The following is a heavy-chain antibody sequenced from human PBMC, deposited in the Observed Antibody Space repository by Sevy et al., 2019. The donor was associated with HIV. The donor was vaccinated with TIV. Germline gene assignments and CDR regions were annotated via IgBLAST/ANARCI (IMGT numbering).Heavy chain of an antibody. D-gene: IGHD3-3*01. CDR3: ATRFLWALRNDY. CDR1: GFTFSNYA. V-gene: IGHV3-33*01. J-gene: IGHJ4*02. CDR2: IWSDGRFE. Sequence: GGSLRLSCAATGFTFSNYAMHWVRQTPGKGLEWVAIIWSDGRFENHGDSVKGRFTISRDNSKNTLYLQMNNVRVEDTAMYYCATRFLWALRNDYWGQGTLVTVSS.